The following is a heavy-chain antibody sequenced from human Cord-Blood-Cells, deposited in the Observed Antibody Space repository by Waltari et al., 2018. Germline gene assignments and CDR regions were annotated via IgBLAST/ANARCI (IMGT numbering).Heavy chain of an antibody. Sequence: QVQLVQSGAEVKKPGSSVKVSCKASGGTFSSYAISWVRQAPGQGLEWRVGIIPSFGTANYVQKFQGRVTITADESTSTAYMELSSLRSEDTAVYYCARTTPSGATITYGMDVWGQGTTVTVSS. J-gene: IGHJ6*02. CDR1: GGTFSSYA. V-gene: IGHV1-69*01. CDR3: ARTTPSGATITYGMDV. CDR2: IIPSFGTA. D-gene: IGHD5-12*01.